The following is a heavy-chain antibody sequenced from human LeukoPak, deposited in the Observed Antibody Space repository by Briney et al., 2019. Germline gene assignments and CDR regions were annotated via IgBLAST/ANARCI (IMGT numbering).Heavy chain of an antibody. J-gene: IGHJ4*02. V-gene: IGHV1-2*02. D-gene: IGHD6-19*01. CDR2: INPNSGGT. CDR1: GYTFTGYY. CDR3: ARLDSSGWYGDDY. Sequence: ASVKVSCKASGYTFTGYYMHWVRQAPGQGLEWMGWINPNSGGTNYAQKFQGRVTMTRDTSISTAYMELSRLRSDDTAVYYCARLDSSGWYGDDYWGQGTLVTVSS.